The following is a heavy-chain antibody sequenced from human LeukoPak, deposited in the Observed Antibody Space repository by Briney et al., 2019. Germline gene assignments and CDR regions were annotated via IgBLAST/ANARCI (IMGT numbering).Heavy chain of an antibody. V-gene: IGHV3-30*02. J-gene: IGHJ4*02. D-gene: IGHD6-19*01. CDR2: IRYDGSNK. CDR1: GFTFSNYG. CDR3: AKTVAGSFYFDY. Sequence: GGSLRLSCAASGFTFSNYGIHWVRQAPGKGLQWVTFIRYDGSNKYYADSVKGRFTISRDNSKNTLYLQMNSLRAEDTAVYYCAKTVAGSFYFDYWGQGTLVTVSS.